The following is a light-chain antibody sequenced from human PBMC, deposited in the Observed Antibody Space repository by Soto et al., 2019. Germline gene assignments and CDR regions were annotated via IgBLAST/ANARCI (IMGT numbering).Light chain of an antibody. V-gene: IGKV3-15*01. CDR3: QSYNTWPYT. J-gene: IGKJ2*01. Sequence: EMVMTQSPATLSLSPGEGATLSCRASQSVGNSLAWYQQKPGQAPRLLIYGASTRVTGIPARFSGSGSGTEFTLTISSLQSEDFAVYYCQSYNTWPYTFGQGTKLEI. CDR2: GAS. CDR1: QSVGNS.